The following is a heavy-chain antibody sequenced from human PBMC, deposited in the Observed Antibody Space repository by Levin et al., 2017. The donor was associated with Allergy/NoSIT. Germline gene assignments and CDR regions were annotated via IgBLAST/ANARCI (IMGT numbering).Heavy chain of an antibody. CDR2: INHSGST. CDR1: GGSFSGSY. Sequence: SPTLSLTCAVYGGSFSGSYWSWLRQPPGKGLEWIGEINHSGSTNYNPSLKSRVTISVDTSKNQFSLKLSSVTAADTAVYYCAGDCSSTSCYTTGLDYWGQGTLVTVSS. J-gene: IGHJ4*02. D-gene: IGHD2-2*02. CDR3: AGDCSSTSCYTTGLDY. V-gene: IGHV4-34*01.